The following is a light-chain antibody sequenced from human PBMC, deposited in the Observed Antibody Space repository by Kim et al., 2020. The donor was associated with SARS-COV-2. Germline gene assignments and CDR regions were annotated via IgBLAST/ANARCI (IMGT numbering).Light chain of an antibody. Sequence: EIVMTQSPATLSVSPGERATLSCRASQSVSSNLAWYQQKRGQAPRLLIHGASTRATGIPARFSGSGSGTEFTLTISSLQSEDFAVYYCQQYHNWPPLSFGGGTKVDIK. V-gene: IGKV3-15*01. CDR3: QQYHNWPPLS. J-gene: IGKJ4*01. CDR2: GAS. CDR1: QSVSSN.